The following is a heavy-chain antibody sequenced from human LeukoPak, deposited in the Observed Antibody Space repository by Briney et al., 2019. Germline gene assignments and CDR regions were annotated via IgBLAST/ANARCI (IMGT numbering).Heavy chain of an antibody. D-gene: IGHD3-22*01. Sequence: SETLSLTCTVSGGSISSGDYYWSWIRQPPGRGLEWIGYIYYSGSTYYNPSLKSRVTTSVDTSKNQFSLKLSSVTAADTAVYYCATTYYYDSSGYYFFDYWGQGTLVTVSS. CDR1: GGSISSGDYY. CDR2: IYYSGST. V-gene: IGHV4-30-4*01. J-gene: IGHJ4*02. CDR3: ATTYYYDSSGYYFFDY.